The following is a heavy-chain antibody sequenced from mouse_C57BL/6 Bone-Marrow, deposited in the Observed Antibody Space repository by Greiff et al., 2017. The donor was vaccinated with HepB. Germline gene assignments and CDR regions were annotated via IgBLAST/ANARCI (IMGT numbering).Heavy chain of an antibody. CDR2: IYPRSGNT. V-gene: IGHV1-81*01. CDR1: GYTFTSYG. Sequence: QVQLQQSGAELARPGASVKLSCKASGYTFTSYGISWVKQSTGQGLEWIGEIYPRSGNTYYNEKFKGKATLTADKSSSTAYMELRSLTSEDSAVYFCARSSKKMTTVVDWGLYYFDYWGQGTTLTVSS. CDR3: ARSSKKMTTVVDWGLYYFDY. J-gene: IGHJ2*01. D-gene: IGHD1-1*01.